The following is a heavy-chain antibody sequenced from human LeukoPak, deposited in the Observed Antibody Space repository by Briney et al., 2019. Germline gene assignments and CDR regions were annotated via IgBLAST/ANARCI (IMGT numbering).Heavy chain of an antibody. D-gene: IGHD6-19*01. Sequence: GESLKISCKGSGYSFTSYWIGWVCQLPGKGLEWMGIIYPGDSDTRYSPSFQGQVTISVDKSISTAYLQWSSLKASDTAMYYCARLPVEGSGFPPYYFDYWGQGTLVTVSS. CDR1: GYSFTSYW. CDR3: ARLPVEGSGFPPYYFDY. V-gene: IGHV5-51*01. CDR2: IYPGDSDT. J-gene: IGHJ4*02.